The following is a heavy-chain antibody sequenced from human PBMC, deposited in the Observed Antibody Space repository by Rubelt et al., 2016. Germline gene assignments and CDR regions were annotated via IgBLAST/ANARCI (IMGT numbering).Heavy chain of an antibody. CDR3: ARGRRGSSSWLGRDYYGMDV. CDR2: INHCGST. J-gene: IGHJ6*02. CDR1: GGSFSGYY. V-gene: IGHV4-34*01. D-gene: IGHD6-13*01. Sequence: QVQLQQWSAGLLKPSETLSLTCAVYGGSFSGYYWSWIRQPPGKGLEWIGEINHCGSTNYNPSLKSRVTISVDTSKNQFSLKLSSVTAADTAVYYCARGRRGSSSWLGRDYYGMDVWGQGTTVTVSS.